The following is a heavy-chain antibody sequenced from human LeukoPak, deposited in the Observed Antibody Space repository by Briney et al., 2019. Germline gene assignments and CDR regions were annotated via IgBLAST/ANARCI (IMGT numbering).Heavy chain of an antibody. D-gene: IGHD7-27*01. CDR2: IWYDGSNK. J-gene: IGHJ4*02. CDR1: GFTFSSYG. V-gene: IGHV3-33*08. CDR3: ASSGDGYYFDY. Sequence: GGSLRLSCAASGFTFSSYGMHWVRQAPGKGLEWVAVIWYDGSNKYYADSVKGRFTISRDNSKNTLYLQMNSLRAEDTAVYYCASSGDGYYFDYRGQGTLVTVSS.